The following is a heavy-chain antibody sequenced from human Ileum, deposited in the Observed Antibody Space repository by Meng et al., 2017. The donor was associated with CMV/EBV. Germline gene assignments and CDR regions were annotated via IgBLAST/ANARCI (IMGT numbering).Heavy chain of an antibody. CDR1: GGSISSSSYY. CDR3: ARDPTT. Sequence: GSLRLSCTVSGGSISSSSYYWGWIRQPPGKGLEWIGSIYYSGSTYYNPSLKSRVTISVDTSKNQFSLKLSSVTAADTAVYYCARDPTTWGQGTLVTVSS. V-gene: IGHV4-39*07. D-gene: IGHD4-17*01. CDR2: IYYSGST. J-gene: IGHJ4*02.